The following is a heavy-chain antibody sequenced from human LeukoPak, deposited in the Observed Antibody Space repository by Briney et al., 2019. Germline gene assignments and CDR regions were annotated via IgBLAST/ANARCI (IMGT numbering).Heavy chain of an antibody. Sequence: GGSLRLSCAASGFTDKSNYMSWVRQAPGKGLEWVSVIYSGGSTYYADSVKGRFTISRDNSKNTLYLQMNSLRAEDTAVYYCARDYYDSSGYYLSYYGMDVWGQGTTVTVSS. CDR1: GFTDKSNY. CDR2: IYSGGST. CDR3: ARDYYDSSGYYLSYYGMDV. D-gene: IGHD3-22*01. V-gene: IGHV3-66*01. J-gene: IGHJ6*02.